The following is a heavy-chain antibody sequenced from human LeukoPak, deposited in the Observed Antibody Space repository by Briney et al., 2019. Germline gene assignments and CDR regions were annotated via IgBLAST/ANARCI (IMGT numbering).Heavy chain of an antibody. V-gene: IGHV6-1*01. CDR3: ARGASIIAVTGTYYYSMDV. CDR1: GDSVSSNSAA. J-gene: IGHJ6*02. CDR2: TYYRSKWYN. D-gene: IGHD6-19*01. Sequence: SQTLSLTCAISGDSVSSNSAAWNWIRQSPSRGLEWLGRTYYRSKWYNDYAVSVKSRITVSLDTSKNQFSLHLNSVTPEDTAVYYCARGASIIAVTGTYYYSMDVWGQGTTVTVSS.